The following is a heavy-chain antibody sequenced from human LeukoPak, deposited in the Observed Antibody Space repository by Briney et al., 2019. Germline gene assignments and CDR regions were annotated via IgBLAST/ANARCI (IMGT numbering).Heavy chain of an antibody. CDR3: ARHKGIRFLEWTSPFGY. D-gene: IGHD3-3*01. J-gene: IGHJ4*02. CDR2: IHPGDSDT. V-gene: IGHV5-51*01. Sequence: PGESLKISCKGSGYSFTSYWIGWVRQVPGKGLEWMGIIHPGDSDTRYSPSFQGQVTISADKSISSAYLQWSSLKASDSAMYYCARHKGIRFLEWTSPFGYWGQGTLVTVSS. CDR1: GYSFTSYW.